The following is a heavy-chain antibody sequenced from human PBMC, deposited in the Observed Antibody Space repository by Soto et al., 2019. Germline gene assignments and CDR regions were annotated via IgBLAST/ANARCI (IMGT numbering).Heavy chain of an antibody. D-gene: IGHD2-2*02. CDR2: INHSGST. J-gene: IGHJ5*02. V-gene: IGHV4-34*01. CDR3: ARVGPAATPNWFDP. CDR1: GGSFSGYY. Sequence: SETLSLTCAVYGGSFSGYYWSWIRQPPGKGLEWIGEINHSGSTNYNPSLKSRVTISVDTSKNQFSLKLSSVTAADTAVYYCARVGPAATPNWFDPWGQGTLVTVSS.